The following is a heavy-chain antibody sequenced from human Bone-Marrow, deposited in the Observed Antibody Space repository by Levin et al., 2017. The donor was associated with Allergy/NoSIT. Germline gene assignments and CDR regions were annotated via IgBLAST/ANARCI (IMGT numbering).Heavy chain of an antibody. J-gene: IGHJ5*02. CDR2: ISSSSSYI. Sequence: RPGGSLRLSCAASGFTFSSYSMNWVRQAPGKGLEWVSSISSSSSYIYYADSVKGRFTISRDNAKNSLYLQMNSLRAEDTAVYYCARSLYDFWSGLENWFDPWGQGTLVTVSS. CDR1: GFTFSSYS. V-gene: IGHV3-21*01. D-gene: IGHD3-3*01. CDR3: ARSLYDFWSGLENWFDP.